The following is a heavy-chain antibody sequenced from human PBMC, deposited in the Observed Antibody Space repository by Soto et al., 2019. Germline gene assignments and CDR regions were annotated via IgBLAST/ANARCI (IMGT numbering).Heavy chain of an antibody. Sequence: QVQLQESGPGLVKPSGTLSLTCAVSGDSISSSNWWSWVRQAPGKGLEWIGEIYHSGATTYNPSPQNRATISVDPSKNHFSLKLTSVTAADTAVYFCARDLGTGTDFWGRGTLVTVAS. J-gene: IGHJ4*02. CDR1: GDSISSSNW. V-gene: IGHV4-4*02. CDR3: ARDLGTGTDF. D-gene: IGHD1-1*01. CDR2: IYHSGAT.